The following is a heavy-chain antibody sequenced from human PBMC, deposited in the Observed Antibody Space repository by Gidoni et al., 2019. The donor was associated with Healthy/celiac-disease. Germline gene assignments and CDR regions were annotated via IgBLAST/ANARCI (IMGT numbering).Heavy chain of an antibody. CDR3: ARERGSYQDPDAFDI. V-gene: IGHV3-21*01. Sequence: EVQLVESGGGLVKPGGSLRLSCAASGFTFSSYSMNWVRQAPGKGLEWVSSISSSSSYIYYADSVKGRFTISRDNAKNSLYLQMNSLRAEDTAVYYCARERGSYQDPDAFDIWGQGTMVTVSS. J-gene: IGHJ3*02. CDR1: GFTFSSYS. D-gene: IGHD1-26*01. CDR2: ISSSSSYI.